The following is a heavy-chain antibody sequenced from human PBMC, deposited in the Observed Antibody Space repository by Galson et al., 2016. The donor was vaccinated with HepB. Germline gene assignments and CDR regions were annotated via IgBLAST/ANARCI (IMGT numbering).Heavy chain of an antibody. Sequence: TLSLTCTVSGGSISSGIYYWSWIRQPAGKGLEWIGRIYTSGSTNYNPSLKSRVTISLDTSKNQFYLRLSSVTAADTAVYYCARADTYNFNYGLDSWGQGTLVTVSS. D-gene: IGHD1-7*01. CDR3: ARADTYNFNYGLDS. J-gene: IGHJ4*02. CDR1: GGSISSGIYY. CDR2: IYTSGST. V-gene: IGHV4-61*02.